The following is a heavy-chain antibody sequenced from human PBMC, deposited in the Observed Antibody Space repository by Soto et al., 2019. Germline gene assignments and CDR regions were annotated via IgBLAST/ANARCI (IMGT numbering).Heavy chain of an antibody. Sequence: GGSLRLSCAASGFTFSSYAMSWVRQAPGKGLEWVSAISGSGGSTYYADSVKGRFTISRDNSKNMLYLQMNSLRAEGTAVYYCAKDDYYGSGSYSSPMDVWGKGTTVTVSS. CDR2: ISGSGGST. D-gene: IGHD3-10*01. CDR3: AKDDYYGSGSYSSPMDV. J-gene: IGHJ6*04. CDR1: GFTFSSYA. V-gene: IGHV3-23*01.